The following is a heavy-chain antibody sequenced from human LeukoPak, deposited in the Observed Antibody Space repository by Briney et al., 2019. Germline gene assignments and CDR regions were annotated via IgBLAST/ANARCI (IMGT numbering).Heavy chain of an antibody. CDR1: GFTVRSNY. V-gene: IGHV3-53*01. J-gene: IGHJ5*02. CDR3: AKVILIAAAHGDFIDL. D-gene: IGHD6-6*01. Sequence: GGSLRLSCAVSGFTVRSNYMARVRQAPGKGLECVSILYSSGDTYYADSVQGRFTISRDNSKNTLYLQMSSLRADDTAIYYCAKVILIAAAHGDFIDLWGQGTLVSVSS. CDR2: LYSSGDT.